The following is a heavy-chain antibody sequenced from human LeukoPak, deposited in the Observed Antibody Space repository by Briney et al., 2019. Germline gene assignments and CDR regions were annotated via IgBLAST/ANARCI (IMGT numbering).Heavy chain of an antibody. J-gene: IGHJ4*02. D-gene: IGHD5-12*01. CDR1: RFYFSTYD. Sequence: GGSLRLSCTASRFYFSTYDMNWVRQVPGKGLEWVSYIDSSASTTYYAGSVQGRFTISSDNAKNSLYLQMRSLRVEDTAFYYCASAHGGSGYDRPFDYWGQGTLVTVSS. CDR3: ASAHGGSGYDRPFDY. V-gene: IGHV3-48*03. CDR2: IDSSASTT.